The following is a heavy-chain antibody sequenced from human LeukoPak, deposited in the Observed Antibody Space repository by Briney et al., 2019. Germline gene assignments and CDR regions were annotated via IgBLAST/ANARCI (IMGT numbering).Heavy chain of an antibody. CDR3: TGTTFGVLVDY. CDR1: GFTFSGSA. Sequence: PGGSLRLSCAASGFTFSGSAMHWVRQASGKGLEWVGRIRSKANSYATAYAASVKGRFTISRDDSKNTAYLQMNSLKTEDTAVYYCTGTTFGVLVDYWGQGTLVTVSS. CDR2: IRSKANSYAT. V-gene: IGHV3-73*01. J-gene: IGHJ4*02. D-gene: IGHD3-3*01.